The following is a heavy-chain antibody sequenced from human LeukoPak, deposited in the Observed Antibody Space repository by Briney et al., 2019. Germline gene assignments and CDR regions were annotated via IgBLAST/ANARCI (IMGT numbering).Heavy chain of an antibody. D-gene: IGHD6-19*01. CDR3: AAGWGRGYFDY. J-gene: IGHJ4*02. CDR2: ISYDGSNK. Sequence: GGFLRLSCAASGFTFSSYGMHWVRQAPGKGLEWVAVISYDGSNKYYADSVKGRFTISRDNSKNTLYLQMNSLRAEDTALYYCAAGWGRGYFDYWGQGTLVTVSS. V-gene: IGHV3-30*03. CDR1: GFTFSSYG.